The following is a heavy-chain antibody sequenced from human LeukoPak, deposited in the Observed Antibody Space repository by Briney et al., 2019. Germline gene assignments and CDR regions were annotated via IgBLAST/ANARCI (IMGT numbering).Heavy chain of an antibody. D-gene: IGHD2-15*01. Sequence: PSQTLSLTCTVSGGSISRGDYYWNWIRQPPGKGLEWIAYIFYSGNTYSNPSLRSRVSMSVDTSRNQFSLNLSSVTAADTAVYYCGRRSATTNFSDYWGQGTLVTVSS. CDR2: IFYSGNT. CDR3: GRRSATTNFSDY. V-gene: IGHV4-30-4*01. J-gene: IGHJ4*02. CDR1: GGSISRGDYY.